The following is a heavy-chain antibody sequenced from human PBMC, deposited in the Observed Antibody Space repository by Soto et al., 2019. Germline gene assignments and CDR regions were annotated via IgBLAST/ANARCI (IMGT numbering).Heavy chain of an antibody. CDR3: AHRGGSYRAVDY. V-gene: IGHV2-5*02. D-gene: IGHD1-26*01. CDR2: IYWDDDK. J-gene: IGHJ4*02. CDR1: GVSLSTSGMG. Sequence: QITLKESGPTLVKPTQTLTLTCTVSGVSLSTSGMGVGWIRQPPGKALEWLALIYWDDDKRYSPSLKSRLTITKDTSKNQVVLTMTNMDPVDTATYYCAHRGGSYRAVDYWGQGTLVTVSS.